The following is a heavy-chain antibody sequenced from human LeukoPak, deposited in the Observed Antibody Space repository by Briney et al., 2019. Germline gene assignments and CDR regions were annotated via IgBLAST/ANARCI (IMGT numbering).Heavy chain of an antibody. D-gene: IGHD2-2*01. J-gene: IGHJ4*02. CDR3: ARLPAAMGLYHFDY. CDR1: GGSISSGSYY. V-gene: IGHV4-61*02. CDR2: IYTSGST. Sequence: SETLSLTCTVSGGSISSGSYYWSWIRQPAGKGLEWIGRIYTSGSTNYNPSLKSRVTISVDTSKNQFSLKLSSVTAADTAVYYCARLPAAMGLYHFDYWGQGTLVTVSS.